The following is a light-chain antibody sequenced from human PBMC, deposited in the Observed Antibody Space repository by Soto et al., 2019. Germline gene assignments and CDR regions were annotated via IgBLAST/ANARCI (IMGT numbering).Light chain of an antibody. CDR2: GAS. V-gene: IGKV3-20*01. CDR1: QSVTNNY. Sequence: PGERATLSCRASQSVTNNYLIWYQQTPGQAPKVLIYGASSRATGIPYRFSGSGSGTDFTLTISRLEPEDFAIYYCQQFASSPLTFGGGTKVEIK. J-gene: IGKJ4*01. CDR3: QQFASSPLT.